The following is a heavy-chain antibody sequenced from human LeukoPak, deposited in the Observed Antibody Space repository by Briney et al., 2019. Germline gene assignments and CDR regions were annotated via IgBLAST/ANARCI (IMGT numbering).Heavy chain of an antibody. J-gene: IGHJ6*03. CDR3: ARDRGNYPYYYYMDV. Sequence: SETLSLTCTVSGGSISSYYWSWIRQPAGRGLEWIGRIYTSGSTNYNPSLKSRVTMSVDTSKNQCSLKLSSVTAADTAVYYCARDRGNYPYYYYMDVWGKGTTLTVSS. V-gene: IGHV4-4*07. CDR2: IYTSGST. CDR1: GGSISSYY. D-gene: IGHD1-26*01.